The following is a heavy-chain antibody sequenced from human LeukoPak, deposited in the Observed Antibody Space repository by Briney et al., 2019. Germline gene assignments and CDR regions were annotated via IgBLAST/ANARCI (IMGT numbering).Heavy chain of an antibody. Sequence: ASVKVSCKASGYTFTGYYMHWVRQAPGQGLEWMGWINPNSGGTNYAQKFQGWVTMTRDTSISTAYMELSRLRSDDTAVYYCARESIAVAGTPHFDYWGQGTLVTVSS. CDR1: GYTFTGYY. CDR3: ARESIAVAGTPHFDY. V-gene: IGHV1-2*04. J-gene: IGHJ4*02. CDR2: INPNSGGT. D-gene: IGHD6-19*01.